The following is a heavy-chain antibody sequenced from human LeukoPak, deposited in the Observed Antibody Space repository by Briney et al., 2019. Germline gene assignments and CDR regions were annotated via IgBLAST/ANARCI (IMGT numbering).Heavy chain of an antibody. J-gene: IGHJ4*02. Sequence: GGSLRLSCGASGFTFSSYWMHWVRQAPGKGLVWISRINSDGSTTGYADSVKGRFTISRDNAKNTLYLQMNSLRAEDTAVYYCARGNYYGQDYWGQGTLVTVSS. D-gene: IGHD3-10*01. CDR1: GFTFSSYW. CDR2: INSDGSTT. V-gene: IGHV3-74*01. CDR3: ARGNYYGQDY.